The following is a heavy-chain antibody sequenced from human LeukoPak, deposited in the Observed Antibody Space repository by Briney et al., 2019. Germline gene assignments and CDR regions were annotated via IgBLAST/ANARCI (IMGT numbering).Heavy chain of an antibody. CDR1: GFTFSSYA. J-gene: IGHJ1*01. D-gene: IGHD6-19*01. CDR3: AREGQSSGRSLQH. CDR2: ISYDGSNK. Sequence: GRSLRLSCAASGFTFSSYAMHWVRQAPGKGLEWVAVISYDGSNKYYVDSVKGRFTISRDNSKNTLYLQMNSLRAEDTAVYYCAREGQSSGRSLQHWGQGTLVTVSS. V-gene: IGHV3-30-3*01.